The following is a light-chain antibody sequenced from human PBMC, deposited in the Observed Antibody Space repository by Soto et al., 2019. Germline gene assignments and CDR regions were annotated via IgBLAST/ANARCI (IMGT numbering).Light chain of an antibody. CDR1: SSDVGGYNY. Sequence: QSVLTQPPSASGSPGQSVTISCTGTSSDVGGYNYVSWYQQHPGKAPKLMIYEVSKRPSGVPDRFSGSKSGNTASLTVSGLPAEDEADYYCSSYAGSNNSYVFGTGTKVTVL. CDR3: SSYAGSNNSYV. J-gene: IGLJ1*01. CDR2: EVS. V-gene: IGLV2-8*01.